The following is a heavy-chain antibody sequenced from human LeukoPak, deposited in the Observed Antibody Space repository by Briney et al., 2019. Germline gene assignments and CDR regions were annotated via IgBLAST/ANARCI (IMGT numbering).Heavy chain of an antibody. J-gene: IGHJ4*02. D-gene: IGHD2-2*01. CDR3: ARGGDCTATTCYALSAFDY. CDR2: ISCRSSST. Sequence: GGSLRLSCAASGFIFSDYGMNWVRQVPGKGLEWVSFISCRSSSTFYADSVKGRFTISRDSAKNSLDLQMTSLRAEDTAVYYCARGGDCTATTCYALSAFDYWGQGTLVTVSS. CDR1: GFIFSDYG. V-gene: IGHV3-48*01.